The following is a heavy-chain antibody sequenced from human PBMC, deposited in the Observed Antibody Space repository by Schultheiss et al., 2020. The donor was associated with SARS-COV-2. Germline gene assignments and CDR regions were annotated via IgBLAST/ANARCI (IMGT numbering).Heavy chain of an antibody. CDR3: ARGPRPVQLERRPMDV. V-gene: IGHV4-34*01. J-gene: IGHJ6*03. CDR2: INHSGST. D-gene: IGHD1-1*01. CDR1: GGSFSGYY. Sequence: GSLRLSCAVYGGSFSGYYWSWIRQPPGKGLEWIGEINHSGSTNYNPSLKSRVTISVDTSKNQFSLKLSSVTAADTAVYYCARGPRPVQLERRPMDVWGKGTTVTVSS.